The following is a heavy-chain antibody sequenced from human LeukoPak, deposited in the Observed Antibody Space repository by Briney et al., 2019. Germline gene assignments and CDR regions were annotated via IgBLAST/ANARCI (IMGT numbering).Heavy chain of an antibody. Sequence: PLRTLRLSRAASGFTFYDYGTSGVRQAPGGGLGWGSGITWNGGSTGYADSVKGRFTISRDNAKNSLYLQMNSLRAEDTALYYCARSKPYGPPPYYYYYYMDVWGKGTTVTVSS. CDR2: ITWNGGST. D-gene: IGHD3-16*01. V-gene: IGHV3-20*04. J-gene: IGHJ6*03. CDR1: GFTFYDYG. CDR3: ARSKPYGPPPYYYYYYMDV.